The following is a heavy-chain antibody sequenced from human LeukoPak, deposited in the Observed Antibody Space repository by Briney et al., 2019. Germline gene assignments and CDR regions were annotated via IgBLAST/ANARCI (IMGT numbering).Heavy chain of an antibody. J-gene: IGHJ4*02. CDR3: AREDGDRWYTFDY. V-gene: IGHV3-30*04. CDR1: GFTFSSYA. Sequence: GGSLRLSCAASGFTFSSYAMHWVRQAPGKGLEWVAVISYDGSNKYYADSVKGRFTISRDNAKNSLYLQMNSLRAEDTAVYYCAREDGDRWYTFDYWGQGTLVTVSS. CDR2: ISYDGSNK. D-gene: IGHD6-13*01.